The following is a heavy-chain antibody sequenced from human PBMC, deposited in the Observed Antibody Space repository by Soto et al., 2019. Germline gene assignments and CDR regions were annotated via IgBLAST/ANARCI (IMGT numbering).Heavy chain of an antibody. CDR2: ISSDGNNQ. CDR3: AKGRGARDAFAM. Sequence: QVQLVESGGGVVQPGTSLRLSCAASGFTSSSFVIHWVRQAPGKGMEWLAVISSDGNNQYSAASVKGRFTTSRNNAKKTLYLQLNSLRPEETAVYLCAKGRGARDAFAMWRQGKMVTVS. CDR1: GFTSSSFV. V-gene: IGHV3-30*18. D-gene: IGHD3-10*01. J-gene: IGHJ3*02.